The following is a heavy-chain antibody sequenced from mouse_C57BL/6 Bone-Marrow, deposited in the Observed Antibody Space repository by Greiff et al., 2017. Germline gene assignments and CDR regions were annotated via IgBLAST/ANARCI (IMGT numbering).Heavy chain of an antibody. Sequence: QVQLQQPGAELVKPGASVKLSCKASGYTFTSYWMHWVKQRPGQGLEWIGMIHPNSGSTNDNEKFKSKATLTVDKSASTAYMQLSSLSSEDSAVYDTARSRRYYFDVWGPGTTVTVSS. D-gene: IGHD1-1*01. CDR3: ARSRRYYFDV. V-gene: IGHV1-64*01. CDR1: GYTFTSYW. CDR2: IHPNSGST. J-gene: IGHJ1*01.